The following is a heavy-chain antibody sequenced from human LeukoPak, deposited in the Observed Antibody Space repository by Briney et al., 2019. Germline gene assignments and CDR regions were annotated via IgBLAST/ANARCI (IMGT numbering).Heavy chain of an antibody. J-gene: IGHJ4*02. V-gene: IGHV3-74*01. CDR2: INGDGSSS. CDR3: ARDRSYGSFNY. CDR1: GFTFSTYW. Sequence: GGSLRLSCAASGFTFSTYWMHWVRQAPGKGLVWVSRINGDGSSSTYADSVKGRFTISRDNAKNTLYLQMNSLRTEDTAVYYCARDRSYGSFNYWGQGTLVTVSS. D-gene: IGHD5-18*01.